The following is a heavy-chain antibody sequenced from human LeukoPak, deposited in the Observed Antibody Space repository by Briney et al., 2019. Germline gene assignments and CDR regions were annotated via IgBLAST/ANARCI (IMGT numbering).Heavy chain of an antibody. CDR2: IYYSGST. CDR3: ATSGYSTRVDAFDI. CDR1: GGSISSHY. D-gene: IGHD3-3*01. V-gene: IGHV4-59*11. J-gene: IGHJ3*02. Sequence: SETLSLTCTVSGGSISSHYWSWIRQPPGKGQEWIGYIYYSGSTNYNPSLKSRVTISVDTSKNQFSLKLSSVTAADTAVYYCATSGYSTRVDAFDIWGQGTMVTVSS.